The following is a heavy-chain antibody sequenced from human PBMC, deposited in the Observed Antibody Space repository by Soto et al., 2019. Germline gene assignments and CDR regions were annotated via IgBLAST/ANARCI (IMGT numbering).Heavy chain of an antibody. CDR2: ISTYNGDT. CDR3: ATEGVAPYYYYGMDV. D-gene: IGHD5-12*01. CDR1: CYPFPRSG. J-gene: IGHJ6*02. V-gene: IGHV1-18*01. Sequence: ASVKVSLQASCYPFPRSGIARVRQAPGQGLEWMGWISTYNGDTNYAQTFQGRVTMTTDTTTSTVHMEVRSLRSDDTAVYYCATEGVAPYYYYGMDVWGQGTPVTVSS.